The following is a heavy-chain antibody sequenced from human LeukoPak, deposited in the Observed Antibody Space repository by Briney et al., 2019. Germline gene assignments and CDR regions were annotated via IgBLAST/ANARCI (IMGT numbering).Heavy chain of an antibody. J-gene: IGHJ4*02. Sequence: MASETLSRTCTVSGGSISDYYWGWFRQPPGKGLEWIGYIHDSGRTNYNASLKGRASISVDTSRRQFSLKLTSVTAADTAIYYCTTGGGWLTDYWGQGTLVTVSS. CDR3: TTGGGWLTDY. CDR2: IHDSGRT. V-gene: IGHV4-59*01. CDR1: GGSISDYY. D-gene: IGHD5-24*01.